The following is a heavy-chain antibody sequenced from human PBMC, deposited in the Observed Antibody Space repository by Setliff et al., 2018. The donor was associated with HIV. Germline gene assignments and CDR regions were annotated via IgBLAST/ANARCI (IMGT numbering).Heavy chain of an antibody. CDR1: GGSISSGSYY. CDR2: IHTSGNT. Sequence: SETLSLTCTVSGGSISSGSYYWSWIRQPAGKGLEWIGRIHTSGNTNYNPSLKSRVTISVDTSKNQFSLKLSSVTAADTAVYYCAREGKTALVTKYFDYWGQGTLVTVSS. J-gene: IGHJ4*02. V-gene: IGHV4-61*02. CDR3: AREGKTALVTKYFDY. D-gene: IGHD5-18*01.